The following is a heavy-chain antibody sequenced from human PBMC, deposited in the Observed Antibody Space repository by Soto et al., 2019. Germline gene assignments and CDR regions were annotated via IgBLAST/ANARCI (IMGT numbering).Heavy chain of an antibody. CDR2: IIPIFGTA. CDR1: GGTFSSYA. J-gene: IGHJ6*02. Sequence: QVQLVQSGAEVKKPGSSVKVSCKASGGTFSSYAISWVRQAPGQGLEWMGGIIPIFGTANYAQKFHGRVTITADESTSKANMELSSLRSEDTAVYYCARRYTGDSSSLWNGMDVWGQGTTVTVSS. CDR3: ARRYTGDSSSLWNGMDV. V-gene: IGHV1-69*12. D-gene: IGHD6-6*01.